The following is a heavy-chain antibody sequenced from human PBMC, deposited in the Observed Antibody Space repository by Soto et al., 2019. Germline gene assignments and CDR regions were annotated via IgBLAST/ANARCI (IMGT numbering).Heavy chain of an antibody. J-gene: IGHJ4*02. Sequence: SGPTLVNPTQTLTLTCSFSGFSLTTLGMSVSWVRQPPGKALEWLALINWEDDKYYSPSLKTRLTISKDTSQNRVLLTMTNLDPVDTATYYCVRGEVPSTMVMYFDYWGQGTLVTVSS. V-gene: IGHV2-70*20. CDR3: VRGEVPSTMVMYFDY. CDR2: INWEDDK. D-gene: IGHD3-10*01. CDR1: GFSLTTLGMS.